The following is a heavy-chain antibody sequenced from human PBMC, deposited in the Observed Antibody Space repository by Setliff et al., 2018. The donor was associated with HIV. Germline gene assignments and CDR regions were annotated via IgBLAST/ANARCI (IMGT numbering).Heavy chain of an antibody. CDR3: ARGRKKTLAVSGTRYFDV. V-gene: IGHV4-39*01. Sequence: SETLSLTCTVSGGSISNSRYYWSWIRQPPGKGLEWIGSIYYSGSTYYSPSLKSRVTISVDTSKDQFALTLTSVTAADTAVYYCARGRKKTLAVSGTRYFDVWGQGTLVTVSS. D-gene: IGHD6-19*01. CDR2: IYYSGST. J-gene: IGHJ4*02. CDR1: GGSISNSRYY.